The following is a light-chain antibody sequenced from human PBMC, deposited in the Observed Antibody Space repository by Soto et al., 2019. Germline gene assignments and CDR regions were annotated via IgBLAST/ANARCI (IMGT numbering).Light chain of an antibody. CDR3: SSYTSSSSYV. J-gene: IGLJ1*01. CDR2: DVS. V-gene: IGLV2-14*01. Sequence: QSALTQPASVSGSPGQSITISCTGTSSDVGTYNSVSWYQQYPGKAPKPMIHDVSNRPSGVSNRFSGSKSGNTASLTISGLQAEDEADYYCSSYTSSSSYVFGSGTKLTVL. CDR1: SSDVGTYNS.